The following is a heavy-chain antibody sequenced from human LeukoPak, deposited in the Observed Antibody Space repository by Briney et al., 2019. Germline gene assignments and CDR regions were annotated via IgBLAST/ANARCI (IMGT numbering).Heavy chain of an antibody. Sequence: SETLSLTCTVSGDSISSYYWTWIRQPPGKGLEWIGYIYYSGSPNYNPPLKSRVTISVDTSKSQFSLKLSSVTAADTAVYYCARDRYCSGGYCYSGKFDPWGQGTLVTVSS. CDR2: IYYSGSP. D-gene: IGHD2-15*01. CDR1: GDSISSYY. CDR3: ARDRYCSGGYCYSGKFDP. V-gene: IGHV4-59*12. J-gene: IGHJ5*02.